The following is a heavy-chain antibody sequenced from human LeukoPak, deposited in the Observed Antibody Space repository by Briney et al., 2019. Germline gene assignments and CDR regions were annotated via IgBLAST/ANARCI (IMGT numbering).Heavy chain of an antibody. J-gene: IGHJ4*02. CDR1: GYTFTGYY. D-gene: IGHD3-10*01. Sequence: ASVKVSCKASGYTFTGYYMHWVRQAPGQGLEWMGWISAYNGNTNYAQKLQGRVTMTTDTSTSTAYMELRSLRSDDTAVYYCARDLKSYSGDLDYWGQGTLVTVSS. CDR2: ISAYNGNT. V-gene: IGHV1-18*04. CDR3: ARDLKSYSGDLDY.